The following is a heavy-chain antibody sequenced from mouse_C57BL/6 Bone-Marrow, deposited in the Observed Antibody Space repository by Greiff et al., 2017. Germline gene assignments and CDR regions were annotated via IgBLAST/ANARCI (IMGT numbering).Heavy chain of an antibody. CDR1: GFTFSSYT. V-gene: IGHV5-9*01. CDR2: ISGGGGNT. D-gene: IGHD1-1*01. Sequence: EVKLVESGGGLVKPGGSLKLSCAASGFTFSSYTMSWVRQTPEKRLQWVAAISGGGGNTYYPASVKGRFTISRDNDKNILYLQMSSLRSGVTALYYCSKQVTTVLATKYFDVWGTGTTVTVSS. J-gene: IGHJ1*03. CDR3: SKQVTTVLATKYFDV.